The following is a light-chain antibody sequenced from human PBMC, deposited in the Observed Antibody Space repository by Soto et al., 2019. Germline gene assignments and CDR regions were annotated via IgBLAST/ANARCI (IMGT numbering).Light chain of an antibody. Sequence: QSALTQPPSASGSPGQSVTISCTGTSSDVGGYNYVSWYQQHPGKAPKFIIYAVSKRPSGVPDRFSGSSSGNTAYLTVSGLQAEVEADYYCSSYAGSNSYGFGTGAKRTVL. CDR3: SSYAGSNSYG. J-gene: IGLJ1*01. CDR2: AVS. CDR1: SSDVGGYNY. V-gene: IGLV2-8*01.